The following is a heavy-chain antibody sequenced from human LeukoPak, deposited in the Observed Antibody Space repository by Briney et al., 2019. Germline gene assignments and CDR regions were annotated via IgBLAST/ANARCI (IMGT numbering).Heavy chain of an antibody. D-gene: IGHD1-1*01. J-gene: IGHJ4*02. CDR1: GFTFSNAW. V-gene: IGHV3-21*01. CDR3: ARVSTEELDY. Sequence: PGGSLRLSCAASGFTFSNAWMNWVRQAPGKGLEWVSSISSSSSYIYYADSVKGRFTISRDNAKNSLYLQMNSLRAEDTAVYYCARVSTEELDYWGQGTLVTVSS. CDR2: ISSSSSYI.